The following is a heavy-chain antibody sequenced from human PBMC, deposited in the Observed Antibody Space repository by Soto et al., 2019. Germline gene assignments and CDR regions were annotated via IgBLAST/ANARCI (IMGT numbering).Heavy chain of an antibody. V-gene: IGHV1-3*01. D-gene: IGHD2-15*01. CDR2: INAGNGNT. J-gene: IGHJ4*02. CDR3: ARTSAGYCSGANCYFDY. Sequence: QVQLVQSGAEVKKPGASVKVSCKASGYTFTRCAMHWVRQAPGQRLEWMGWINAGNGNTKYSQKFQGRVTITRDTSASTAYMELSSLRSEDTAVYYCARTSAGYCSGANCYFDYWGQGTLVTVSS. CDR1: GYTFTRCA.